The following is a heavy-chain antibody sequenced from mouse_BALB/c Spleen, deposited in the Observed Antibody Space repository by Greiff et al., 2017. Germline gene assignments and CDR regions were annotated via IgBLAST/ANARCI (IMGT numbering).Heavy chain of an antibody. CDR1: GYTFTSYV. CDR2: INPYNDGT. V-gene: IGHV1-14*01. J-gene: IGHJ3*01. Sequence: EVQLQQSGPELVKPGASVKMSCKASGYTFTSYVMHWVKQKPGQGLEWIGYINPYNDGTKYNQKFKDKATLTADKSSSTAYMQLSSLTSEDSAVYYCAREEILRSFAYWGQGTLVTVSA. D-gene: IGHD1-1*01. CDR3: AREEILRSFAY.